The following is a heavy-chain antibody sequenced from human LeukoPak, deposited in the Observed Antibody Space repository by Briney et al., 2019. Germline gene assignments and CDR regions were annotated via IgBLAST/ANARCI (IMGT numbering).Heavy chain of an antibody. V-gene: IGHV3-21*01. CDR3: ARGGYYYDSSGYYYLVPFDY. Sequence: PGGSLRLSCAASGSTFSNYIMNWVRQVPGKGLEWVSSISSSSSYIYYADSVKGRFTISRDNAKNSLFLQMNSLRAEDTAVYYCARGGYYYDSSGYYYLVPFDYWGQGTLVTVSS. J-gene: IGHJ4*02. D-gene: IGHD3-22*01. CDR1: GSTFSNYI. CDR2: ISSSSSYI.